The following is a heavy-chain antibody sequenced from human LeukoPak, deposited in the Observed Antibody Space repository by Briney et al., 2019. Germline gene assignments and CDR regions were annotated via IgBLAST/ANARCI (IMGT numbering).Heavy chain of an antibody. CDR3: SSSGGHSGESFDY. V-gene: IGHV4-4*07. D-gene: IGHD4-23*01. CDR2: IFTSGST. Sequence: SETLSLTCSVSGGSISSYSWTWIRQPAGKGLEWIGRIFTSGSTNYNPSLKGRVTISVDTSKNQFSLRLSSVTAADTALYYCSSSGGHSGESFDYWGQGTPVTVSS. CDR1: GGSISSYS. J-gene: IGHJ4*02.